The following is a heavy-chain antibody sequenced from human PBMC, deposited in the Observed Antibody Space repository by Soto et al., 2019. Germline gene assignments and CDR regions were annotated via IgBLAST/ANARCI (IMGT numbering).Heavy chain of an antibody. D-gene: IGHD6-25*01. CDR2: MNPNSGNT. CDR1: GYTFTRYD. J-gene: IGHJ6*03. Sequence: QVQLVQSGAEVKKPGASVKVSCKASGYTFTRYDINWVRQATGQGLEWMGWMNPNSGNTGYAQKFQGRVTMTRNTSISTAYMELSSLRSEDTAVYYCARGGISYSSAAHYYYYYYMDVWGKGTTVTVSS. CDR3: ARGGISYSSAAHYYYYYYMDV. V-gene: IGHV1-8*01.